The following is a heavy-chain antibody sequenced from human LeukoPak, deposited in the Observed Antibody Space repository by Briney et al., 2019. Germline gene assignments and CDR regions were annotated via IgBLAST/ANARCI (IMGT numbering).Heavy chain of an antibody. CDR1: GDSVSSNSAA. CDR3: ARGQLTFGSWYEGGWFDY. D-gene: IGHD6-13*01. CDR2: TYYRSKWYN. V-gene: IGHV6-1*01. Sequence: SQTLSLTCAISGDSVSSNSAAWNWIRQSPSRGLEWLGRTYYRSKWYNDYAVSVKSRITINPDTSKNQFSLQLNSVTPEDTAVYYCARGQLTFGSWYEGGWFDYWGQGTLVTVSS. J-gene: IGHJ4*02.